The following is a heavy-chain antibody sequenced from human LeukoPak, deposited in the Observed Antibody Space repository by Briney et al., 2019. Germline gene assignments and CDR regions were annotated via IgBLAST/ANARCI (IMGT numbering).Heavy chain of an antibody. CDR2: IWSDGSQQ. CDR3: ARSSDSSDLGY. J-gene: IGHJ4*02. V-gene: IGHV3-33*01. CDR1: GFTFRSYG. D-gene: IGHD6-25*01. Sequence: GGSLRLSCAASGFTFRSYGMHWVRQAQGKGLEWVAVIWSDGSQQHYADSVKGRFTVSRDNSKNTLYLQMNSLRVDDTAVYYCARSSDSSDLGYWGQGTLVTVSS.